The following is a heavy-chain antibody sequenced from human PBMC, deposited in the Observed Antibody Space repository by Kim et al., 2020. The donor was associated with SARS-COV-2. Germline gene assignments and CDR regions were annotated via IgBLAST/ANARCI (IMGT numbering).Heavy chain of an antibody. D-gene: IGHD3-9*01. CDR2: IYYSGST. J-gene: IGHJ4*02. V-gene: IGHV4-39*01. CDR1: GGSISSSSYY. CDR3: ARRSPLRWDILTGYYRDRLPYYFDY. Sequence: SETLSLTCTVSGGSISSSSYYWGWIRQPPGKGLEWIGSIYYSGSTYYNPSLKSRVTISVDTSKNQFSLKLSSVTAADTAVYYCARRSPLRWDILTGYYRDRLPYYFDYWGQGTLVTVSS.